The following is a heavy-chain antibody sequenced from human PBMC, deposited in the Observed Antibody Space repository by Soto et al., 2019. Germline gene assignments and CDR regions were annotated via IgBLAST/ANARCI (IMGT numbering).Heavy chain of an antibody. J-gene: IGHJ4*02. Sequence: QVQLQESGPGLVKPSGTLSLTCTVSGASISSTSSGDWWSWVRQPPGKVLEWIGEIHHSGNTNYNPSLKSRVTMSVDKSKNQFSLRLSSVTAADTAVYYCAKMVGATLVDYWGQGTLVTVSS. CDR1: GASISSTSSGDW. CDR3: AKMVGATLVDY. V-gene: IGHV4-4*02. D-gene: IGHD1-26*01. CDR2: IHHSGNT.